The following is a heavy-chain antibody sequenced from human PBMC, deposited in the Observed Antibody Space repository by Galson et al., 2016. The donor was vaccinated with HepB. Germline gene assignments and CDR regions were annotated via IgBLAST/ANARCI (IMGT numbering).Heavy chain of an antibody. J-gene: IGHJ4*02. Sequence: SLRLSCAVSGFTFNSYAMHWVRQAPGKGLGWVAVIWYAGSNKYYADSVKGRFTISRDNPKNTLYLQMNSLRVEDTAIYYCAKGKPKGGFPSGVVGYWGQGTLVTVSS. CDR3: AKGKPKGGFPSGVVGY. D-gene: IGHD3-10*01. V-gene: IGHV3-33*06. CDR1: GFTFNSYA. CDR2: IWYAGSNK.